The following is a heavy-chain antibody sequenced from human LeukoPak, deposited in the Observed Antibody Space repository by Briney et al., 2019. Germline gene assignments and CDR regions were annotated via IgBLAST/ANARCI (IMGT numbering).Heavy chain of an antibody. CDR3: ARGRGGGYYYMDV. J-gene: IGHJ6*03. V-gene: IGHV1-24*01. CDR1: GYNLTEVS. D-gene: IGHD3-10*01. Sequence: GASVNVSCKVSGYNLTEVSMHWVRQAPGKGLEWMGGFDPEDGETIYAQKFQGRVTMTEDTSTDTAYMELSSLRSEDTAVYYCARGRGGGYYYMDVWGKGTTVTVSS. CDR2: FDPEDGET.